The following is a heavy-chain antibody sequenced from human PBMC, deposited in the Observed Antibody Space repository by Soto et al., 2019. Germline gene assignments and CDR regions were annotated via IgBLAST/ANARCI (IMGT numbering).Heavy chain of an antibody. D-gene: IGHD2-15*01. CDR2: ISSDGINK. Sequence: QVQLVESGGGVVQPGRSLRLSCAASGFTFSSYAMHWVRQAPGKGLEWVAVISSDGINKYYADSVKGRFTISRDNSKNTLYLQMNSLRTEDTAVYYCARNGGNYWYFDLWGRGTLVTVSS. CDR3: ARNGGNYWYFDL. V-gene: IGHV3-30-3*01. CDR1: GFTFSSYA. J-gene: IGHJ2*01.